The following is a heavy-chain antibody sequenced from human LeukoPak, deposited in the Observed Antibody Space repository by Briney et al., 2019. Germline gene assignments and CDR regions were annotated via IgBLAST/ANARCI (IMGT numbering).Heavy chain of an antibody. D-gene: IGHD6-19*01. J-gene: IGHJ4*02. Sequence: PGGSLRLSCAASGFTFSSYSMNWVRQAPGKGLEWVSYISSSGSTIYYADSVKGRFTISRDNAKNSLYLQMNSLRAEDTAVYYCARDSSGWYRASDFDYWGQGTLVTVSS. CDR3: ARDSSGWYRASDFDY. CDR1: GFTFSSYS. V-gene: IGHV3-48*04. CDR2: ISSSGSTI.